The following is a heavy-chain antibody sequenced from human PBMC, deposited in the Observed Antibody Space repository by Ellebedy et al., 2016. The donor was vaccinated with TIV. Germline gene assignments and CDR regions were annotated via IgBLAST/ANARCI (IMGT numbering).Heavy chain of an antibody. CDR1: GYTFTSYD. CDR3: ARGSYWWGFDP. J-gene: IGHJ5*02. Sequence: ASVKVSXXASGYTFTSYDINWVRQTTGQGLEWMGWMNPDSGDTGYSQKFQDRVTMTRDTSINTAYMEVSSLRSEDTAVYYCARGSYWWGFDPWGQGTLVTVSS. V-gene: IGHV1-8*01. CDR2: MNPDSGDT. D-gene: IGHD2-8*02.